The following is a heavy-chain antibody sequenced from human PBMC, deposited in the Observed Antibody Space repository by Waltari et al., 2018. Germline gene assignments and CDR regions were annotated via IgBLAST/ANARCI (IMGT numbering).Heavy chain of an antibody. J-gene: IGHJ4*02. D-gene: IGHD6-19*01. CDR2: ISSSSSYI. Sequence: EVQLVESGGGLVKPGGSLRLSCAASGFTFSRYSMNWVRQAPGKGLEWVSSISSSSSYIDYADSVKGRFTISRDNAKNSLYLQMNSLRAEDTAVYYCARVGYSSGNDYWGQGTLVTVSS. CDR1: GFTFSRYS. V-gene: IGHV3-21*01. CDR3: ARVGYSSGNDY.